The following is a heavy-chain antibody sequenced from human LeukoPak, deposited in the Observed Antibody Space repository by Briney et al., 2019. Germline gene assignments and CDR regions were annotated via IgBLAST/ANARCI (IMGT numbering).Heavy chain of an antibody. D-gene: IGHD7-27*01. V-gene: IGHV4-59*08. CDR2: IYYSGST. J-gene: IGHJ4*02. Sequence: AETLSLTCTVSGGSISSYYWSRIRQPPGKGLEWIGYIYYSGSTNYNPSLKSRVTISVDTSKNQFSLKLSSVTAADTAVYYCARSNWGYYFDYWGQGTLVTVSS. CDR3: ARSNWGYYFDY. CDR1: GGSISSYY.